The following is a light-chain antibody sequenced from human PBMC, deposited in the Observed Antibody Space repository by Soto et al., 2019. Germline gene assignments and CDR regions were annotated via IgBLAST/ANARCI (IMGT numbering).Light chain of an antibody. CDR2: EVN. CDR1: SSDVGSHNR. V-gene: IGLV2-18*02. J-gene: IGLJ2*01. Sequence: QSALTQPPSVSGSPGQSVTISCTGTSSDVGSHNRVSWYQQPPGTAPKLMIYEVNNRPSGVPDRFSGSKSGNTASLTISGLQAEDEADYYCNSYTSSSTHVVFGGGTKLTVL. CDR3: NSYTSSSTHVV.